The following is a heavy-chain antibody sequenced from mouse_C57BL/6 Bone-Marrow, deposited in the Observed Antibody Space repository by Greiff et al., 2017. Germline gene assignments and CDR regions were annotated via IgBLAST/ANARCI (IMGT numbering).Heavy chain of an antibody. CDR2: LHPSDSDT. J-gene: IGHJ2*01. D-gene: IGHD2-3*01. CDR3: AIRIYDGSFDY. Sequence: VQLQQPGAELVKPGASVKVSCKASGYTFTSYWMHWVKQRPGKGLEWIGRLHPSDSDTNYNQKFKGKATLTVDKSSSTAYMQLSSLTSEDSAVYYCAIRIYDGSFDYWGQGTTLTVSS. V-gene: IGHV1-74*01. CDR1: GYTFTSYW.